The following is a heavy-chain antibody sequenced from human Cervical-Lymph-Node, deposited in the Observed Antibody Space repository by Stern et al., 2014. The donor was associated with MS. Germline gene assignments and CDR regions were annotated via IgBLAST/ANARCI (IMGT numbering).Heavy chain of an antibody. J-gene: IGHJ4*02. CDR3: ARGEEY. D-gene: IGHD3-16*01. CDR1: GYTFFSYG. CDR2: ISIYNGNK. Sequence: VQLVQSGVEVKKPGASVKVSCKASGYTFFSYGITWVRQAPGQGLEWVGWISIYNGNKRYAQKFQGRVTMTSDTSTSTAYMELRSLRSDDTAVYYCARGEEYWGQGTLVTVSS. V-gene: IGHV1-18*01.